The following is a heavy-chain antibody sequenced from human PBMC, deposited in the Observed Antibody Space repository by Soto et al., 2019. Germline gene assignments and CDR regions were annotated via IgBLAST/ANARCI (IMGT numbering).Heavy chain of an antibody. V-gene: IGHV3-33*01. CDR3: ASDNCSGGSCLLDY. J-gene: IGHJ4*02. D-gene: IGHD2-15*01. CDR2: IWYDGSNK. CDR1: GFKFSSYG. Sequence: GGSLRLSCAASGFKFSSYGMHWVRQAPGKGLEWVAVIWYDGSNKYYADSVKGRFTISRDNSKNTLYLQMNSLRAEDTAVYYCASDNCSGGSCLLDYWGQGTLVTVSS.